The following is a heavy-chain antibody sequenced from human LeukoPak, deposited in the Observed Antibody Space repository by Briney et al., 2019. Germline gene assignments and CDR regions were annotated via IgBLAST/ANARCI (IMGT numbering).Heavy chain of an antibody. CDR1: GYTFTSYD. J-gene: IGHJ5*02. CDR2: MNPNSGNT. D-gene: IGHD3-3*01. Sequence: APVKVSCKASGYTFTSYDINWVRQATGQGLEWMGWMNPNSGNTGYAQKFQGRVTMTRNTSISTAYMELSSLRSEDTAVYYCARWYDFWSGYSWFDPWGQGTLVTVSS. CDR3: ARWYDFWSGYSWFDP. V-gene: IGHV1-8*01.